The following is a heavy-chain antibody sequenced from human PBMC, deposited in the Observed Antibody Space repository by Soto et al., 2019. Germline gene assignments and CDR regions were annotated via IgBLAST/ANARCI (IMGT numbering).Heavy chain of an antibody. D-gene: IGHD2-2*01. V-gene: IGHV3-11*01. J-gene: IGHJ6*01. CDR1: GFTFSDYY. Sequence: PXDYLSLSCAASGFTFSDYYMSWIRQAPGKGLEWASYISSSGSTVYYADSVQGRFTISRDNAKNALYLQMNSLSAEDTAVYYCARGTRPARIYYYYGMYVWGKGSTVT. CDR3: ARGTRPARIYYYYGMYV. CDR2: ISSSGSTV.